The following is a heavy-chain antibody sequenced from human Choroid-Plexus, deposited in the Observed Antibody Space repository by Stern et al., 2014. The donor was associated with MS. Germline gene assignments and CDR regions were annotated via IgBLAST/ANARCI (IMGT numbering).Heavy chain of an antibody. CDR1: GFTFGSCA. CDR3: AKDRQYLTYFFDH. D-gene: IGHD2/OR15-2a*01. Sequence: QVQLVQSGGGVVQPGRPLRLSCVASGFTFGSCAMHWVRQAPGKGLEWVAGGSYDGSNKYYADSVKGRFTISRDNSQNTLYMQMSSLRPEDTAVYYCAKDRQYLTYFFDHWGQGSLVTVYS. J-gene: IGHJ5*02. CDR2: GSYDGSNK. V-gene: IGHV3-30*18.